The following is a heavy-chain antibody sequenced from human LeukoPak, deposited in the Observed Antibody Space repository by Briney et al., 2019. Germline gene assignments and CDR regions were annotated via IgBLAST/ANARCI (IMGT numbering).Heavy chain of an antibody. Sequence: PSQTLSLTCTVSGGSISSGGYYWSWIRQHPGKGLEWIGYIYYSGSTYYNPSLKSRVIISVDTSKNQFSLKLSSVTAADTAVYYCARDPLRRYDSSGYYTQAGAFDIWGQGTMVTVSS. CDR1: GGSISSGGYY. D-gene: IGHD3-22*01. CDR3: ARDPLRRYDSSGYYTQAGAFDI. V-gene: IGHV4-31*03. J-gene: IGHJ3*02. CDR2: IYYSGST.